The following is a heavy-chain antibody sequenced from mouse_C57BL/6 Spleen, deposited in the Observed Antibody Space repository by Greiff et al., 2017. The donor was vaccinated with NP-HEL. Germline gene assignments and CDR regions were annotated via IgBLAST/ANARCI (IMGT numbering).Heavy chain of an antibody. CDR1: GYTFTSYW. CDR3: ARYGQTLDY. J-gene: IGHJ4*01. V-gene: IGHV1-61*01. CDR2: IYPSDSET. Sequence: QVQLQQPGAELVRPGSSVKLSCKASGYTFTSYWMDWVKQRPGQGLEWIGNIYPSDSETHYNQKFKDKATLTVAKSSSTAYMQLSSLTSEDSAVYYCARYGQTLDYWGQGTSVTVSS. D-gene: IGHD1-1*02.